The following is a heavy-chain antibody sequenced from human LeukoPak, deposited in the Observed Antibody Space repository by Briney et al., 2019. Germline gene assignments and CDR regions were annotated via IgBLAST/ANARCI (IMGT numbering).Heavy chain of an antibody. D-gene: IGHD6-6*01. CDR2: IFSNDEK. CDR1: GFSLSKTRMG. CDR3: ARIENAARPTSVDF. V-gene: IGHV2-26*01. Sequence: SGPTLVNPTETLTLTCTVSGFSLSKTRMGVSWIRQPPGKGWEWLAHIFSNDEKSYSTSLKSRLTVSKDTSRSQVVLTMTNMDTVDTATYYCARIENAARPTSVDFWGQGTLVTVSS. J-gene: IGHJ4*02.